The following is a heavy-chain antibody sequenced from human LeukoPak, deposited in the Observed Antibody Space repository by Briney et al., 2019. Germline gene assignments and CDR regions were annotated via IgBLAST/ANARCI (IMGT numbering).Heavy chain of an antibody. J-gene: IGHJ6*03. CDR1: GYTFTGYY. V-gene: IGHV1-8*02. Sequence: GASVKVSCKASGYTFTGYYMHWVRQATGQGLEWMGWMNPNSGNTGYAQKFQGRVTMTRNTSISTAYMELSSLRSEDTAVYYCARLAAYNYGSGSYYKPSYYYYYYMDVWGKGTTVTVSS. D-gene: IGHD3-10*01. CDR3: ARLAAYNYGSGSYYKPSYYYYYYMDV. CDR2: MNPNSGNT.